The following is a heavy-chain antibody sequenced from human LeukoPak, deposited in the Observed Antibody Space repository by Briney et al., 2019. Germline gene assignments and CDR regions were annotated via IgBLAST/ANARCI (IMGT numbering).Heavy chain of an antibody. J-gene: IGHJ4*02. D-gene: IGHD1-26*01. CDR1: GFTFSSYG. CDR2: ISYDGSNK. CDR3: AKDVNSGSYLAYFDY. V-gene: IGHV3-30*18. Sequence: GGSLRLSCAASGFTFSSYGMHWVPQAPGKGLEWVAVISYDGSNKYYADSVKGRFTISRDNSKNTLYLQMNSLRAEDTAVYYCAKDVNSGSYLAYFDYWGQGTLVTVSS.